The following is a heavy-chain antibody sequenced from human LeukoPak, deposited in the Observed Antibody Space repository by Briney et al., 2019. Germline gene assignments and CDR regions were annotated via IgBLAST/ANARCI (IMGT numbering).Heavy chain of an antibody. CDR3: ARRPIRYYYDSTDAFDI. D-gene: IGHD3-22*01. Sequence: GESLKISCKGSGYSFTSYWIGWVRQMPGKGLEWMGIIYPGDSDTRYSPSFQGQVTISADKSISTAYLQWSSLKASDTAMYYCARRPIRYYYDSTDAFDIWGQGTMVTVSS. J-gene: IGHJ3*02. V-gene: IGHV5-51*01. CDR2: IYPGDSDT. CDR1: GYSFTSYW.